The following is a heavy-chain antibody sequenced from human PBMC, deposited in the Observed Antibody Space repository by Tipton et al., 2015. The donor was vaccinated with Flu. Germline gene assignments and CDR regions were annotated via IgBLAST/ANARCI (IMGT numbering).Heavy chain of an antibody. CDR1: SGSISSYY. D-gene: IGHD3-10*02. V-gene: IGHV4-59*08. CDR3: ARLSYYDVDLKNFYFDH. Sequence: LRLSCTVSSGSISSYYWTWIRQPPGKGLEWIGYIYYSGSTNYSPSLKSRVTISVDTSKSHFSLKLRSVTAADTAVYYCARLSYYDVDLKNFYFDHWGQGALVTVSS. J-gene: IGHJ4*02. CDR2: IYYSGST.